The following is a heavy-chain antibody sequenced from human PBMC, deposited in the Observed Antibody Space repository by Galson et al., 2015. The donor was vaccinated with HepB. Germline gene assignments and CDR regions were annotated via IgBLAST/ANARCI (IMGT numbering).Heavy chain of an antibody. CDR2: VSVSGGET. J-gene: IGHJ4*02. CDR1: GFTFTTYA. V-gene: IGHV3-23*01. Sequence: SLRLSCAASGFTFTTYAMSWVRQAPGKGLEWVSGVSVSGGETYYTDSVKGRFTISRDNSKKMVHLQMSNLRAEDTAVYYCARIERSFDYWGQGSLVTVSS. D-gene: IGHD1-1*01. CDR3: ARIERSFDY.